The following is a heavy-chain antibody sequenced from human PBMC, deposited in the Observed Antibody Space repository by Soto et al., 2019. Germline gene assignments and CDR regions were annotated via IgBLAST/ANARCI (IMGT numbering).Heavy chain of an antibody. Sequence: GGSLRLSCAASGSTFRDHWMAWVRQAPGEGLDWVGNINPDGSEEYYVDSVRGRFTISRDNAKNTLYLQMIGLRVEDTAVYFCARDYWRRLDHWGPGTLVTVSS. D-gene: IGHD1-1*01. V-gene: IGHV3-7*01. J-gene: IGHJ4*02. CDR2: INPDGSEE. CDR3: ARDYWRRLDH. CDR1: GSTFRDHW.